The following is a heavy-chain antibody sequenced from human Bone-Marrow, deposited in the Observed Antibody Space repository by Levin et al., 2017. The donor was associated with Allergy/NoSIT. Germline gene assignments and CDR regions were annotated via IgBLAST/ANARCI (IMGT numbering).Heavy chain of an antibody. CDR2: TNEGGNEK. Sequence: LSLTCAAAGFTFRNHWMSWVRQTPGKGLEWVANTNEGGNEKYYVDSVRGRFIISRDNAKNSLLLQINSLRAEDTALYYCARDSTSCRGCAFDMWGQGTMVTVSS. D-gene: IGHD2-2*01. V-gene: IGHV3-7*01. CDR1: GFTFRNHW. CDR3: ARDSTSCRGCAFDM. J-gene: IGHJ3*02.